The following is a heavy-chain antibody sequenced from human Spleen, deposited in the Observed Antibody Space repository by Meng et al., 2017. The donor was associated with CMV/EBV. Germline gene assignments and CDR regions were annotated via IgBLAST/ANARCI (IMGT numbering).Heavy chain of an antibody. CDR3: AKDVLIRAVVYDTSGVS. V-gene: IGHV3-30*02. Sequence: FSLMSYGMYWVRQAPGKGLEWVAFIRYDGTNKNYADSVKGRFTISRDNYKNMLYLQMNGLRAEDTAAYFCAKDVLIRAVVYDTSGVSWGQGTLVTVSS. D-gene: IGHD3-22*01. CDR1: FSLMSYG. J-gene: IGHJ5*02. CDR2: IRYDGTNK.